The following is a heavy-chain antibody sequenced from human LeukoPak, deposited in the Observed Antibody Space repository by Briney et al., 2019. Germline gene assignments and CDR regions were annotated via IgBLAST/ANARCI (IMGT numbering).Heavy chain of an antibody. Sequence: ASVNVSCKASGYTFTSYAMHWVRQAPGQRLEWMGWVNAGNGNTKYSQKFQGRVTITRDTSASTAYMELSSLRSDDTAVYYCARGGITGTTRGPTRLNDAFDIWGQGTMVTVSS. CDR2: VNAGNGNT. CDR1: GYTFTSYA. J-gene: IGHJ3*02. V-gene: IGHV1-3*01. CDR3: ARGGITGTTRGPTRLNDAFDI. D-gene: IGHD1-20*01.